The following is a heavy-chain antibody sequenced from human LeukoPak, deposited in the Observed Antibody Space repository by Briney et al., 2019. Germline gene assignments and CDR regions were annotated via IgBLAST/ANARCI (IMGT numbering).Heavy chain of an antibody. D-gene: IGHD5-12*01. J-gene: IGHJ4*02. CDR2: INPNSGGT. CDR1: GYTFTGYY. CDR3: ARGTPYSGYDSY. Sequence: ASVKVSCKASGYTFTGYYIHWVRQAPGQGLEWMGWINPNSGGTNYAQKFQGRVTMTRDTSISTAYMELSRLRSDDTAVYYCARGTPYSGYDSYWGQGTLVTVSS. V-gene: IGHV1-2*02.